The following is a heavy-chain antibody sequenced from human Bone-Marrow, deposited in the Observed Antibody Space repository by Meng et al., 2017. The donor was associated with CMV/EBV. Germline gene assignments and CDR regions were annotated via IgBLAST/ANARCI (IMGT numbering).Heavy chain of an antibody. CDR3: ARDGRAPYGSGSYYYYYGMDV. J-gene: IGHJ6*02. CDR2: ISSSSSTI. V-gene: IGHV3-48*04. D-gene: IGHD3-10*01. CDR1: GFTFSSYS. Sequence: GESLKISCAASGFTFSSYSMNWVRQAPGKGLEWVSYISSSSSTIYYADSVKGRFTISRDNAKNSLYLQMNSLRAEDTAVYYCARDGRAPYGSGSYYYYYGMDVWGQGTTVTVSS.